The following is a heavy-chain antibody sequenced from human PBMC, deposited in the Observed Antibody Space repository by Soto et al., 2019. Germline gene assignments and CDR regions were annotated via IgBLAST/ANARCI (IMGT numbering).Heavy chain of an antibody. Sequence: GGSLRLSCAASGFTFSSFAKSWVRQAPGKGLEWVSAIRGGGGGTYYADSVRGRFTISRDNSKNTQYLQMNSLRAEDTAVYYCARVLGGSGSPVDYWGQGTLVTVSS. CDR1: GFTFSSFA. CDR2: IRGGGGGT. V-gene: IGHV3-23*01. J-gene: IGHJ4*02. CDR3: ARVLGGSGSPVDY. D-gene: IGHD2-15*01.